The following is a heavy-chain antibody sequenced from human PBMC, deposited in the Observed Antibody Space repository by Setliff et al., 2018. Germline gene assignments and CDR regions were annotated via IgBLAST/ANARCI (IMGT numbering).Heavy chain of an antibody. J-gene: IGHJ4*02. CDR3: AKENHFWGGYPNYFRLYYLDF. CDR2: LRSDGTTR. D-gene: IGHD3-3*02. V-gene: IGHV3-30*02. Sequence: PGESLRLSCETSGFTFSDSGMQWVRQAPGRGLEWVAFLRSDGTTRYQSDSMKARFTISRDNSKNTLYLQMNSLRPEDTAVYFCAKENHFWGGYPNYFRLYYLDFWGPGTLVTVSS. CDR1: GFTFSDSG.